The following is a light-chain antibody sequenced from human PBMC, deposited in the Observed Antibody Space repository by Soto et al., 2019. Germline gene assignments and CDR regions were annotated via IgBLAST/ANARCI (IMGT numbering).Light chain of an antibody. J-gene: IGKJ1*01. CDR2: AAS. V-gene: IGKV1-39*01. CDR1: QSISNY. CDR3: QQSYSSPPT. Sequence: DIQMTQSPSSLSASVGDRVTIACRASQSISNYLNWYRQKPGKAPKLLVYAASSLQSGFPSRFSGSGSGTDFTLTISSLQPEDFATYFCQQSYSSPPTFGQGTKLEIK.